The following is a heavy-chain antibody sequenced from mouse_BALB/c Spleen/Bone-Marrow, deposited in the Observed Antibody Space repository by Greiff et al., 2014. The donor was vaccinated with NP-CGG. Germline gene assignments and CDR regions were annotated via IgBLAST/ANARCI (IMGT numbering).Heavy chain of an antibody. CDR2: IYPGSGST. Sequence: VKLVESGPELVKPGASVKMSRKASGYTFTDYVISWVKQRTGQGLEWIGEIYPGSGSTYYNEKFKGKATLTADKSSNTAYMQLSSLTSEDSAVYFCDYYGSSYFDYWGQGTTLTVSS. D-gene: IGHD1-1*01. J-gene: IGHJ2*01. V-gene: IGHV1-77*01. CDR3: DYYGSSYFDY. CDR1: GYTFTDYV.